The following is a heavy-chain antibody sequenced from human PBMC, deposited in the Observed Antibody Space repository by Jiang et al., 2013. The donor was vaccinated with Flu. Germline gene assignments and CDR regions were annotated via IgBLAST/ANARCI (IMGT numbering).Heavy chain of an antibody. D-gene: IGHD3-10*01. V-gene: IGHV4-59*08. J-gene: IGHJ2*01. CDR1: GGSISSYY. Sequence: PGLVKPSETLSLTCTVPGGSISSYYWSWIRQPPGKGLEWIGYIYYSGSINYNPSLKSRVTISVDTSKNQFSLKLSSVTAADTAVYYCAKGRGAIWRYFDLWGRGTLVTVSS. CDR2: IYYSGSI. CDR3: AKGRGAIWRYFDL.